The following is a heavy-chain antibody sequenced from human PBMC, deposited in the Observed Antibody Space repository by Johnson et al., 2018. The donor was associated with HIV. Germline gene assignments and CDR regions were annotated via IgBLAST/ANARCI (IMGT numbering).Heavy chain of an antibody. CDR1: GFTFSSYA. CDR3: VKERQLGRSFDI. CDR2: ISYDGSNK. Sequence: QVQLVESGGGVVQPGRSLRLSCAASGFTFSSYAMHWVRQAPGKGLEWVAVISYDGSNKYYADSVKGRFTVSRDNTKNTLFLEMNSLRPEDTAVYYCVKERQLGRSFDIWGQGTMVTVSS. V-gene: IGHV3-30*04. D-gene: IGHD6-6*01. J-gene: IGHJ3*02.